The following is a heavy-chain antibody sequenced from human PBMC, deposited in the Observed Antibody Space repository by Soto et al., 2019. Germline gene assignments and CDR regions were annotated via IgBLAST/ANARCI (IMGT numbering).Heavy chain of an antibody. V-gene: IGHV3-23*01. CDR2: VSGGSGVT. Sequence: EVQLLESGGGLVQPGGSLRLSCAVSGFSFSTYGVTWVRQAPGKGLEWVSGVSGGSGVTHYADSVKGRFTITGDNSKNTVYLHMNILRVEDPAVYYCAKWNGYGDYWGQGTLVTVSS. J-gene: IGHJ4*02. CDR3: AKWNGYGDY. D-gene: IGHD1-1*01. CDR1: GFSFSTYG.